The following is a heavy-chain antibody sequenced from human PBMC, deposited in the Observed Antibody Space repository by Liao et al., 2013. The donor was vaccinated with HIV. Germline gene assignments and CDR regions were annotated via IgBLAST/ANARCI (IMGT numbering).Heavy chain of an antibody. CDR2: INHSGST. CDR1: GGSFSNYY. D-gene: IGHD4-11*01. CDR3: ARVASYSNYVDY. J-gene: IGHJ4*02. Sequence: QVQLQQWGAGLLKPSETLSLTCAVYGGSFSNYYWSWIRQPPGKGLEWIGEINHSGSTYYNPSLKSRVTMSIDTSKNQFSLNLTSVTAADTAVYYCARVASYSNYVDYWGQGTLVTVSS. V-gene: IGHV4-34*01.